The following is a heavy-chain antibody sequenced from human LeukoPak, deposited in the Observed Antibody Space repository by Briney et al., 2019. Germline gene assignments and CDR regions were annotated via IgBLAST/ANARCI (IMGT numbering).Heavy chain of an antibody. CDR3: ARVLYSAVAGTVHAFDI. CDR1: GGSFSGYY. CDR2: INHSGST. J-gene: IGHJ3*02. V-gene: IGHV4-34*01. Sequence: SETLSLTCAVYGGSFSGYYWSWIRQPPGKGLEWIGEINHSGSTNYNPSLKSRVTISVDKSKNQFSLRLTSMTAADTAVYYCARVLYSAVAGTVHAFDIWGRGTMVTVSS. D-gene: IGHD6-19*01.